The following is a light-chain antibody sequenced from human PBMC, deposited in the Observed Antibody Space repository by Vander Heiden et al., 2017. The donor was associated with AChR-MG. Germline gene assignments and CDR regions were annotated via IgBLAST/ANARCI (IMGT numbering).Light chain of an antibody. V-gene: IGKV3-15*01. CDR3: HQYNNWPRT. CDR1: QSVSGGY. CDR2: GAS. J-gene: IGKJ1*01. Sequence: EIALTQSPASPSVSAGVSATLSCRARQSVSGGYFAWYQQKPGKAPRLLIYGASTRATGIPARFSGSGSGTDFTLTISGLQSEDLAVYYCHQYNNWPRTFGQGTKVEIK.